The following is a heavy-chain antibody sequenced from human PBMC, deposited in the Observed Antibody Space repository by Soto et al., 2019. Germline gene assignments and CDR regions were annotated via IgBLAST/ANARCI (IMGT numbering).Heavy chain of an antibody. J-gene: IGHJ4*02. CDR2: IYYSGST. V-gene: IGHV4-59*01. D-gene: IGHD3-22*01. CDR3: ASSASEYYYDSSGFEN. CDR1: GGSISSYY. Sequence: SETLSLTCTVSGGSISSYYWSWIRQPPGKGLEWIGNIYYSGSTNYKPSLKSRVTISVDTSKNQFSLKLTSVTAADTAVYYCASSASEYYYDSSGFENWGQGALVTVSS.